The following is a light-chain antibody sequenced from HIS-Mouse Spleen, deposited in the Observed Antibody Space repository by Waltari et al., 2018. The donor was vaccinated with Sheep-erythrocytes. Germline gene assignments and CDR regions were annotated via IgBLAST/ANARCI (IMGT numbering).Light chain of an antibody. Sequence: QSALTQPRAVSGSPGQSVTLSCTGTSSDVGGYTYFPWYQQHPGKAPKLMIYDVSKRPSGVPDRFSGSKSGNTASLTISGLQAEDEADYYCCSYAGSYNHVFATGTKVTVL. V-gene: IGLV2-11*01. CDR3: CSYAGSYNHV. CDR1: SSDVGGYTY. CDR2: DVS. J-gene: IGLJ1*01.